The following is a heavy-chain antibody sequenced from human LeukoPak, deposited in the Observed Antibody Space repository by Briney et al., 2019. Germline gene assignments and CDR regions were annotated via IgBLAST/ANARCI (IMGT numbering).Heavy chain of an antibody. CDR1: GVSISSYY. V-gene: IGHV4-4*07. CDR2: IYTSGST. D-gene: IGHD3-16*02. J-gene: IGHJ4*02. CDR3: ARASEDMITFGGVIVIGYFDY. Sequence: SETLSLTCTVSGVSISSYYWSWIRQPAGKGLEWIGRIYTSGSTNYNPSLKSRVTMSVDTSKNQFSLKLSSVTAADTAVYYCARASEDMITFGGVIVIGYFDYWGQGTLVTVSS.